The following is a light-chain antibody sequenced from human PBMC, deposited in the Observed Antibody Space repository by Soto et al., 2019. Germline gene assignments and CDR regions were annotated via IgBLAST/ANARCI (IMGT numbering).Light chain of an antibody. CDR3: CSFARGRSYV. Sequence: QSVLTQPASVSGSPGRSITISCTGTSSDVGSYNLVSWYQQHPGKAPKLIISEGSERPSGVSTRFSGSKSGNTASLTISGLQAEDEADYYCCSFARGRSYVFGTRTKVTVL. CDR1: SSDVGSYNL. V-gene: IGLV2-23*01. CDR2: EGS. J-gene: IGLJ1*01.